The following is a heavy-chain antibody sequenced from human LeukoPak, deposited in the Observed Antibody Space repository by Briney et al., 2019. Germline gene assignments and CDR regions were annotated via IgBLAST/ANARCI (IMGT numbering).Heavy chain of an antibody. J-gene: IGHJ4*02. CDR3: VRIFPRAGFDCYKSRYYLDF. V-gene: IGHV4-38-2*01. D-gene: IGHD2-21*02. Sequence: SETLSLTCSVSGDSISSGSYWCCMRQSPGKGLEWIGSIYNSVSMIYNPSLRSRVTIAADTSHKHFSLRLSSVMPARTSVYYCVRIFPRAGFDCYKSRYYLDFWAPGTTVSVSS. CDR1: GDSISSGSY. CDR2: IYNSVSM.